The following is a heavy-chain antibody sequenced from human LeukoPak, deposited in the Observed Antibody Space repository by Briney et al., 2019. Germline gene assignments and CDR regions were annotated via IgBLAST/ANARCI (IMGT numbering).Heavy chain of an antibody. Sequence: GESLKISCKGSGYSFTSYWIGWVRQMPGKGLEWMGIIYPGDSDTRYSPSFQGQVTISADKSISTACLQWSSLKASDTAMYYCARRTTVVTPADAFDIWGQGTMVTVSS. CDR1: GYSFTSYW. J-gene: IGHJ3*02. V-gene: IGHV5-51*01. CDR2: IYPGDSDT. D-gene: IGHD4-17*01. CDR3: ARRTTVVTPADAFDI.